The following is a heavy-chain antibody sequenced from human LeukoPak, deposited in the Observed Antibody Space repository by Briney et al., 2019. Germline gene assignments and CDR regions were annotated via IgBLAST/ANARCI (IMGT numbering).Heavy chain of an antibody. D-gene: IGHD3-10*01. V-gene: IGHV3-30*02. CDR3: AKDRYYYGSGSIFDY. CDR1: VFTFSSYG. J-gene: IGHJ4*02. CDR2: IRYDGSNK. Sequence: PGGSLRLSCAASVFTFSSYGMHWVRQAPGKGLEWVAFIRYDGSNKYYADSVKGRFTISRDNSKNTLYLQMNSLRAEDTAVYYCAKDRYYYGSGSIFDYWGQGTLVTVSS.